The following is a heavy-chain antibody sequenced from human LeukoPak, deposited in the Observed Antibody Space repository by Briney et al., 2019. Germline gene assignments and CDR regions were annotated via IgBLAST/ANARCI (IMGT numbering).Heavy chain of an antibody. Sequence: ASVKVSCKASGYTFTSYDINWVRQATGQGLEWMGWMNPNSGDSGVEQMFEGRVTFTRDTSITTAYMEVNNLRSDDTAVYYCARVTSGSPGVDFDFWGQGTLVTVSS. J-gene: IGHJ4*02. V-gene: IGHV1-8*01. D-gene: IGHD4-11*01. CDR2: MNPNSGDS. CDR1: GYTFTSYD. CDR3: ARVTSGSPGVDFDF.